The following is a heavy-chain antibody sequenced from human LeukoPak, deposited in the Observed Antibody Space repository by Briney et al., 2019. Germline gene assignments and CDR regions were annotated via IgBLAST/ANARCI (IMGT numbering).Heavy chain of an antibody. CDR1: GGTFSSCA. D-gene: IGHD2-21*02. Sequence: AGKVSCKGSGGTFSSCAISWVRQAPGQGLEWMGRISPILGIANYAEKFTARVPITADTPTSTAYMEMSSLRSEDTAVYYSARDTGSVVVVTAIPSSFDSWGQGKLVTVSS. J-gene: IGHJ4*02. V-gene: IGHV1-69*04. CDR2: ISPILGIA. CDR3: ARDTGSVVVVTAIPSSFDS.